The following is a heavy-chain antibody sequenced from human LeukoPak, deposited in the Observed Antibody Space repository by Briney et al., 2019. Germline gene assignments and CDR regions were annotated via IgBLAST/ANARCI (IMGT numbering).Heavy chain of an antibody. CDR1: GGSISSYY. CDR2: INHSGST. V-gene: IGHV4-34*01. D-gene: IGHD3-3*01. Sequence: SETLSLTCTVSGGSISSYYWSWIRQPPGKGLEWIGEINHSGSTNYNPSLKSRVTISVDTSKNQFSLKLSSVTAADTAVYYCARGQKRITIFGVGRNWFDPWGQGTLVTVSS. J-gene: IGHJ5*02. CDR3: ARGQKRITIFGVGRNWFDP.